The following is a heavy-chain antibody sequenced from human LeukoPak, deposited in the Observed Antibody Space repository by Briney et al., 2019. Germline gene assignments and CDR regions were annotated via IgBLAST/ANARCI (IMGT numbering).Heavy chain of an antibody. CDR2: ISSSGSTI. D-gene: IGHD3-22*01. CDR3: ARKYYYDSSAYPSFDY. Sequence: GGSLRLSCAASGFTFSSYEMNWVRQAPGKGLEWVSYISSSGSTIYYADSVKGRFTISRDNAKNSLYLQMNSLRAEDTAVYYCARKYYYDSSAYPSFDYWGQGTLVTVSS. J-gene: IGHJ4*02. V-gene: IGHV3-48*03. CDR1: GFTFSSYE.